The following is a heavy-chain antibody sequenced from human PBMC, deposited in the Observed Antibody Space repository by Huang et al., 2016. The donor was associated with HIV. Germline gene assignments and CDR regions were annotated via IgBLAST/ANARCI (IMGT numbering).Heavy chain of an antibody. J-gene: IGHJ4*02. CDR1: GFTFSRYG. V-gene: IGHV3-30*18. D-gene: IGHD6-13*01. CDR3: AKDRLSATGSSYFDY. Sequence: QVHLVESGGGVVQPGRSLRLSCAASGFTFSRYGIHWVRQAPDKGVEWVAVISFDGRNQYYADSGKCRFTIARDNSKNTLYLEMNSLRDEDTAVYYCAKDRLSATGSSYFDYWGQGTLVTVSS. CDR2: ISFDGRNQ.